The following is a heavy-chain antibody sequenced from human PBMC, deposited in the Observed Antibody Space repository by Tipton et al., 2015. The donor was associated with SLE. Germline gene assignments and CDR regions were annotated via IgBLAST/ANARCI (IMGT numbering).Heavy chain of an antibody. D-gene: IGHD6-19*01. CDR2: IYYTGST. CDR3: ARHERWPHFDY. J-gene: IGHJ4*02. Sequence: TLSLTCTVSDDSIGSHYWTWIRQPPGKGLEYIGYIYYTGSTNYNPSLKSRVTISVHTSKNQFSLRLSSVTAADTAVYYCARHERWPHFDYWGQGTLVTVSS. CDR1: DDSIGSHY. V-gene: IGHV4-59*11.